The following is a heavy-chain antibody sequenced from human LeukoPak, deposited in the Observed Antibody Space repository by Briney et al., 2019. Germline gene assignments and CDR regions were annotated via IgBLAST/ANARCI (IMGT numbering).Heavy chain of an antibody. Sequence: GGSLRLSCAASGFTFSSYMMNWVRQAPGKGLEWVSSINSGSTYTYYTESVKGRFTVSRDNSKNTLYLQMNSLRAEDTAVYYCASGDGYNSYWGQGTLVTVSS. J-gene: IGHJ4*02. V-gene: IGHV3-21*04. CDR1: GFTFSSYM. CDR2: INSGSTYT. CDR3: ASGDGYNSY. D-gene: IGHD5-24*01.